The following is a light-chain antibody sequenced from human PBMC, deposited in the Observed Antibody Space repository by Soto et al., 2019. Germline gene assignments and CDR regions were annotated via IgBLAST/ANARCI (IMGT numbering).Light chain of an antibody. CDR2: EVS. Sequence: QSALTQPASVSGSPGRSITISCTGTSSDVGDYNYVSWYQQHPGKAPKLMIYEVSNRPSGVSNRFSGSKSGNTASLTISGLQAEDEADYYCSSYSSSSTPSDVFGTGTKVTVL. V-gene: IGLV2-14*01. CDR1: SSDVGDYNY. J-gene: IGLJ1*01. CDR3: SSYSSSSTPSDV.